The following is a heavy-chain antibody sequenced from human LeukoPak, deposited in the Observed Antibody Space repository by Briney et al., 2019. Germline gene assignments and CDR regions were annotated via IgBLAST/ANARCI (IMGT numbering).Heavy chain of an antibody. V-gene: IGHV7-4-1*02. Sequence: ASVKVSCKASGYTFTSYAMNWVRQARGQGLEWMGWINTNTGNPTYAQGFTGRFVFSLDTSVSTAYLQISSLKAEDTAVYYCARERAGIQLWLYEVDYWGQGTLVTVSS. CDR1: GYTFTSYA. J-gene: IGHJ4*02. CDR2: INTNTGNP. CDR3: ARERAGIQLWLYEVDY. D-gene: IGHD5-18*01.